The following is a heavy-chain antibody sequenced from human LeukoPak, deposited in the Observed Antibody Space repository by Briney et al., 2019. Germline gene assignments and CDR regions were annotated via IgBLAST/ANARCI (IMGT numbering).Heavy chain of an antibody. CDR2: IYPGDSDT. J-gene: IGHJ5*02. Sequence: GESLKISCKGSGYSFTSYWIGRGRQMPGKGLEWMGIIYPGDSDTRYRPSFQVHVTISADKSISTAYLQWRSLKASDTAMYSCGRGGSYYNWFDHWGQGTLVTVSS. V-gene: IGHV5-51*01. CDR3: GRGGSYYNWFDH. CDR1: GYSFTSYW. D-gene: IGHD1-26*01.